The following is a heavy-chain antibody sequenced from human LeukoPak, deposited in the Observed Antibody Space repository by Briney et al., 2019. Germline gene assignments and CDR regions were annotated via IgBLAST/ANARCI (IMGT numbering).Heavy chain of an antibody. V-gene: IGHV1-18*01. Sequence: ASVKVSCKASGYTFTSYGISWVRQAPGQGLEWMGWISAYNGNTNYAQKLQGRVTMTTDTSTSTAYMELRSLRSDDTAVYYCARSGITNRWEPSAAPSDYWGQGTLVTVSS. CDR3: ARSGITNRWEPSAAPSDY. CDR1: GYTFTSYG. J-gene: IGHJ4*02. CDR2: ISAYNGNT. D-gene: IGHD1-26*01.